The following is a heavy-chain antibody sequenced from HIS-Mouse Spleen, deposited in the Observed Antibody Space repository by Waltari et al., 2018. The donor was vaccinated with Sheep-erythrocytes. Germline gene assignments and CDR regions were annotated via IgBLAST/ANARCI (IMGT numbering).Heavy chain of an antibody. D-gene: IGHD1-26*01. J-gene: IGHJ4*02. Sequence: QLQLQESGPGLVKPSETLSLTCTVSGGSISSSSYYWGWIRQPPGKGLEWIGSIYYSGSTYYNPSLKSRVTRSVDTSKNQFSLKLSSVTAADTAVYYCAQTGATTPHFDYWGQGTLVTVSS. CDR2: IYYSGST. CDR1: GGSISSSSYY. V-gene: IGHV4-39*07. CDR3: AQTGATTPHFDY.